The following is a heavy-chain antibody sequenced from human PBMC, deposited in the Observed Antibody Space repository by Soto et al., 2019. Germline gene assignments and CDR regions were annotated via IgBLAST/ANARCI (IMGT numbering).Heavy chain of an antibody. Sequence: GGSLRLSCAASEFTFSNYAMSWVRQAPGKGLEWVSAISYGGGTTYYAESVKGRFTISRDNSKNKLYLQMNSLRAEDTAVYYCARDLGQVGLYDFWSGFPTPYYYYGMDVWGQGTTVTVSS. J-gene: IGHJ6*02. CDR3: ARDLGQVGLYDFWSGFPTPYYYYGMDV. CDR2: ISYGGGTT. D-gene: IGHD3-3*01. V-gene: IGHV3-23*01. CDR1: EFTFSNYA.